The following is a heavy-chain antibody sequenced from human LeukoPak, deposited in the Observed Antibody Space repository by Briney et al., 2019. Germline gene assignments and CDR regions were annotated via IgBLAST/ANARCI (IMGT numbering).Heavy chain of an antibody. CDR3: ARQASWLPYFDL. Sequence: PSETLSLTCTVSGGSISGYYWSWIRQPPGQGLEWIGYILYSGNTDYNPTLKSRVTISVDTSENQFSLRLSSVTAADTAVYFCARQASWLPYFDLWGRGTLVAVSS. CDR2: ILYSGNT. V-gene: IGHV4-59*08. CDR1: GGSISGYY. D-gene: IGHD6-13*01. J-gene: IGHJ2*01.